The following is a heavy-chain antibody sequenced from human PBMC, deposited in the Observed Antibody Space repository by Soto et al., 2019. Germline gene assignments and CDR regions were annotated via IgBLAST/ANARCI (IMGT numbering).Heavy chain of an antibody. Sequence: QTLSLTCAISGDSVSSNSAAWNWIRQSPSRGLEWLGRTYYRSKWYNDYAVSVESRITINPDTSKNQFSLQLNSVTPEDTAVYYCAREGIAAAGMVGWFDPWGQGTLVTVSS. J-gene: IGHJ5*02. CDR3: AREGIAAAGMVGWFDP. D-gene: IGHD6-13*01. CDR1: GDSVSSNSAA. CDR2: TYYRSKWYN. V-gene: IGHV6-1*01.